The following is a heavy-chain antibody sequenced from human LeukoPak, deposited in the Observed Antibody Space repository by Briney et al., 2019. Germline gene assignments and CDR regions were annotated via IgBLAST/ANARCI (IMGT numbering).Heavy chain of an antibody. V-gene: IGHV3-23*01. CDR1: GFTFSSYA. CDR3: AKSSFRFGELSYYFGY. J-gene: IGHJ4*02. Sequence: GGSLRLSCAASGFTFSSYAMSWVRQAPGKGLEWVSAISGSGGSTYYADSVKGRFTISRDNSKNTLYLQMNSLRAEDTAVYYCAKSSFRFGELSYYFGYWGQGTLVTVSS. D-gene: IGHD3-10*01. CDR2: ISGSGGST.